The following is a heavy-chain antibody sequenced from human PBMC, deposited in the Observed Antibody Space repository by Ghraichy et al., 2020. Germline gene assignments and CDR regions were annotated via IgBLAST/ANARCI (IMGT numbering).Heavy chain of an antibody. J-gene: IGHJ6*02. D-gene: IGHD6-19*01. CDR2: IIPIFCTA. Sequence: SVKVSCKASGGTFSSYAISWVRQAPGQGLEWMGGIIPIFCTANYAQKFQGRVTITADESTSTAYMELSRLRSEDTAVYYCARGYSSGWYGGYGMDVWGQGTTVTVSS. CDR1: GGTFSSYA. CDR3: ARGYSSGWYGGYGMDV. V-gene: IGHV1-69*13.